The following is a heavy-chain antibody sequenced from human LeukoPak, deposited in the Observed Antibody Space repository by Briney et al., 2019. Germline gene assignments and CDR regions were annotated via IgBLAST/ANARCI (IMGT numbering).Heavy chain of an antibody. Sequence: GGSLRLSCAASGFTFWDTWMNWVRQVPGQGLEWVANIKQDGSEKFCVASVKGRFTISRDNGKSSLYLQMNSLRAEDTALYYCATSYDMGWLIGYWGQGTLVTVSS. V-gene: IGHV3-7*03. CDR2: IKQDGSEK. CDR1: GFTFWDTW. CDR3: ATSYDMGWLIGY. D-gene: IGHD3/OR15-3a*01. J-gene: IGHJ4*02.